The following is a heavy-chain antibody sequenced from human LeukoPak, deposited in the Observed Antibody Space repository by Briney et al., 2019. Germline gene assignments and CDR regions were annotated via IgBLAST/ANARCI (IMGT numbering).Heavy chain of an antibody. D-gene: IGHD5-18*01. Sequence: PGGSLRLSCAASGFTFSSYSMNWVRQAPGKGLEWVSSISSSSSYKYYADSVKGRFTISRDNAKNSLYLQMNSLRAEDTAVYYCAREGGYSYGRFDSWGQGTLVTVSS. V-gene: IGHV3-21*01. J-gene: IGHJ4*02. CDR2: ISSSSSYK. CDR3: AREGGYSYGRFDS. CDR1: GFTFSSYS.